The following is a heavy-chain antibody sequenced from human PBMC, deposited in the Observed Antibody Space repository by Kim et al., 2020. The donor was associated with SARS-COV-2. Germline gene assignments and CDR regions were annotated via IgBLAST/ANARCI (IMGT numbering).Heavy chain of an antibody. V-gene: IGHV3-23*01. Sequence: GGSLRLSCEASGFTFDDFGMTWVRQAPGKGLEWVSSISIGGGATYYADSVKGRFTTSRDRSKNTLYLEMSSLRVEDTGIYYFAKEDGGSETTRVFDFWG. CDR3: AKEDGGSETTRVFDF. J-gene: IGHJ4*01. D-gene: IGHD3-10*01. CDR2: ISIGGGAT. CDR1: GFTFDDFG.